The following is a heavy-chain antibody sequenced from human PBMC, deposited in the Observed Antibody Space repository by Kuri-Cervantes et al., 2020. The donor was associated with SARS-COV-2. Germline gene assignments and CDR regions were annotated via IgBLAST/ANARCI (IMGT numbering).Heavy chain of an antibody. CDR1: GFTFSSYA. V-gene: IGHV3-23*03. Sequence: GGSLRLSCAASGFTFSSYAMSWVRQAPGKELEWVSVIYSGGSSTYYADSVKGRFTISRDNSKNTLYLQMNSLRAEDTAVYYCAKFAKVLLWFGDHYYFDYWGQGTLVTVSS. J-gene: IGHJ4*02. CDR2: IYSGGSST. CDR3: AKFAKVLLWFGDHYYFDY. D-gene: IGHD3-10*01.